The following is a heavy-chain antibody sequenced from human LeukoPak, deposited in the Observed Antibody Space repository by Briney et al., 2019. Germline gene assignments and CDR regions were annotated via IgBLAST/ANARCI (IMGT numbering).Heavy chain of an antibody. CDR3: ARLLRGWSSSSYYFDY. CDR2: IYTSGST. J-gene: IGHJ4*02. Sequence: SETLSLTCTVSGGSFRSYYWSWIRQPAGKGLEWIGRIYTSGSTNYNPSLKSRVTMSVDTSKNQLSLQLSSVTAADTAVYYCARLLRGWSSSSYYFDYWGQGTLVTVSS. CDR1: GGSFRSYY. V-gene: IGHV4-4*07. D-gene: IGHD6-6*01.